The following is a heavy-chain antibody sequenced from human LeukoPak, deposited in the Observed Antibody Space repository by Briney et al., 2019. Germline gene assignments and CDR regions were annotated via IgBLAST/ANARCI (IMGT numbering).Heavy chain of an antibody. J-gene: IGHJ6*03. D-gene: IGHD3-3*01. CDR1: GFTFSSYA. CDR3: AKSAYNDFWSGYYMDV. CDR2: ISGSGGST. V-gene: IGHV3-23*01. Sequence: GGSLRLSCAASGFTFSSYAMSWVRQAPGKGLEWVSAISGSGGSTYYADSVKGRFTISRDNSKNTLYLQMNSLRAEDTALYYCAKSAYNDFWSGYYMDVWGKGTTVTVSS.